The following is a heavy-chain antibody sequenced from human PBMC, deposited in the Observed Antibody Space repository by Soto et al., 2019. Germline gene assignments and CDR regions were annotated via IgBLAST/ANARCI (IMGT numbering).Heavy chain of an antibody. V-gene: IGHV5-51*01. CDR1: GYKVSTWRNFTSYW. D-gene: IGHD2-8*01. CDR3: ARGVAVGRVYDAFDI. J-gene: IGHJ3*02. Sequence: PGEALKISCKGSGYKVSTWRNFTSYWITWVRQMPGKGLEWIGVIYPGDSDTRYSPSFQGQVTISADKSISTAYLQWSSLKASDTAMYYCARGVAVGRVYDAFDIWGQGTMVTVSS. CDR2: IYPGDSDT.